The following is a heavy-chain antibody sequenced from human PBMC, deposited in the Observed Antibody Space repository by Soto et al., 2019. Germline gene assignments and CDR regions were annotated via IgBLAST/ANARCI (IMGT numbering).Heavy chain of an antibody. D-gene: IGHD6-13*01. CDR2: ISSSSSYI. J-gene: IGHJ4*02. V-gene: IGHV3-21*01. Sequence: GGSLRLSCAASGFTFSSYSMNWVRQAPGKGLEWVSSISSSSSYIYYADSVKGRFTISRDNAKNSLYLQMNSLRAEDTAVYYCARELAAAGGSGVDYWGQGTLVTVSS. CDR1: GFTFSSYS. CDR3: ARELAAAGGSGVDY.